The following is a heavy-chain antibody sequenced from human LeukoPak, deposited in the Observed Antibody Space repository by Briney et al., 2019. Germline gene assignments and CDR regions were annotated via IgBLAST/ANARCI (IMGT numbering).Heavy chain of an antibody. CDR3: ARDGRYFDWLRAPFDY. CDR2: INWNGGST. V-gene: IGHV3-20*04. D-gene: IGHD3-9*01. Sequence: GGSLRLSCAPSEFTFDDYGMAWVRQAPGKGLEWVSGINWNGGSTGYADSVKGGFTISRDNAKNSLYLQMNSLRAEDTALYYCARDGRYFDWLRAPFDYWGQGTLVTVSS. J-gene: IGHJ4*02. CDR1: EFTFDDYG.